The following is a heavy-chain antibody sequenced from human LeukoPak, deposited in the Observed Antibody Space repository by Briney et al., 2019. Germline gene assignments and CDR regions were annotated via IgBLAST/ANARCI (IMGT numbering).Heavy chain of an antibody. D-gene: IGHD6-19*01. Sequence: ASVKVSCKASGYTFTSYGINWVRQAPGQGLEWMGSISGHNGHTNYVQKMQGRVTMTTDTSTNTAYMELRNLTSDDTAVYYCARGPGIAVAGVFDYWGQGSLVTVSS. V-gene: IGHV1-18*04. CDR2: ISGHNGHT. J-gene: IGHJ4*02. CDR3: ARGPGIAVAGVFDY. CDR1: GYTFTSYG.